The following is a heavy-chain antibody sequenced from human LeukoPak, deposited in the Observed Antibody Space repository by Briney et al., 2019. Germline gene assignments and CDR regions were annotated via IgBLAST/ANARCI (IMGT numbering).Heavy chain of an antibody. CDR1: GYTFTGYY. CDR2: INPNSGGT. J-gene: IGHJ4*02. CDR3: ARDRPDSEGGNSYYFDY. D-gene: IGHD4-23*01. Sequence: ASVKVSCKASGYTFTGYYMHWVRQAPGQGREWMGWINPNSGGTNYAQKFQGRVTVTRDPPISTAYMELSRLRSDDTAVYYCARDRPDSEGGNSYYFDYWGQGTLVTVSS. V-gene: IGHV1-2*02.